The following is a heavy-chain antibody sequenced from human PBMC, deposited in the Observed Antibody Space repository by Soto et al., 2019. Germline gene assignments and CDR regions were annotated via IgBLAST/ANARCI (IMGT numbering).Heavy chain of an antibody. J-gene: IGHJ4*02. D-gene: IGHD2-15*01. CDR3: AREGGRYCTGGSCQVDY. CDR2: IYYSGNT. V-gene: IGHV4-39*02. Sequence: QLQLQESGPGLVKPSETLSLTCTVSGGSISSSSYSWDWIRQPPGKGLEWIGSIYYSGNTYYTPSLKSRVTIYVDTSKNQFSLKMSSVNAADTAVYYCAREGGRYCTGGSCQVDYWGQGTLVTVSS. CDR1: GGSISSSSYS.